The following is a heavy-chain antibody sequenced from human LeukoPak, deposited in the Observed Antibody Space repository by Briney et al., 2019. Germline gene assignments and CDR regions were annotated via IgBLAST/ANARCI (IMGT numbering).Heavy chain of an antibody. CDR2: INPNSGGT. V-gene: IGHV1-2*02. CDR1: GYTFTGYY. CDR3: ARDARSGYSYGPKVDY. J-gene: IGHJ4*02. D-gene: IGHD5-18*01. Sequence: GASVKVSCKASGYTFTGYYMHWVRQAPGQGLEWMGWINPNSGGTNYAQKFQGRVTMTRGTSISTAYMELSRLRSDDTAVYYCARDARSGYSYGPKVDYWGQGTLVTVSS.